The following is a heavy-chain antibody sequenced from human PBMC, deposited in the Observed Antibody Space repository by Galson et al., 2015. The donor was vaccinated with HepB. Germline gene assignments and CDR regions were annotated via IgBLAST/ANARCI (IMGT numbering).Heavy chain of an antibody. J-gene: IGHJ4*02. V-gene: IGHV3-23*01. CDR1: GFNFRTCG. CDR2: IGGTGTTT. Sequence: SLRLSCAASGFNFRTCGMTWVRQAPGKGLEWVSAIGGTGTTTYYADSVKGRIIISRDNSDNILYLEMNSLIAEDTAVYYRAKELPYMYERSYFDYWGRGSLVTVSS. CDR3: AKELPYMYERSYFDY. D-gene: IGHD1-1*01.